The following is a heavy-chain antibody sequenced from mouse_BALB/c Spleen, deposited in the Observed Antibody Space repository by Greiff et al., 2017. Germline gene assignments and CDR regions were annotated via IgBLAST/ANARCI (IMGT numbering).Heavy chain of an antibody. CDR2: ISYSGST. D-gene: IGHD3-1*01. V-gene: IGHV3-2*02. CDR3: ARISSGYGGGD. J-gene: IGHJ2*01. Sequence: EVKLEESGPGLVKPSQSLSLTCTVTGYSITSDYAWNWIRQFPGNKLEWMGYISYSGSTSYNPSLKSRISITRDTSKNQFFLQLNSVTTEDTATYYCARISSGYGGGDWGQGTTLTVSS. CDR1: GYSITSDYA.